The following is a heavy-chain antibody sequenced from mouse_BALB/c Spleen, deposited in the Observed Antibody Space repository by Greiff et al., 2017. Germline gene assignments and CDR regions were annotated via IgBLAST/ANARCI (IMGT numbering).Heavy chain of an antibody. CDR1: GYTFTSYW. CDR3: ARASLLRLQDAMDY. Sequence: QVQLQQSGAELAKPGASVKMSCKASGYTFTSYWMHWVKQRPGQGLEWIGYINPSTGYTEYNQKFKDKATLTADKSSSTAYMQLSSLTSEDSAVYYCARASLLRLQDAMDYWGQGTSVTVSS. J-gene: IGHJ4*01. V-gene: IGHV1-7*01. CDR2: INPSTGYT. D-gene: IGHD1-2*01.